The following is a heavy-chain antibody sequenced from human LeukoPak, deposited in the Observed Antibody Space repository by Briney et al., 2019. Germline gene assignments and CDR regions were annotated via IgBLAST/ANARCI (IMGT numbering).Heavy chain of an antibody. D-gene: IGHD1-20*01. CDR1: GGTFSSYA. V-gene: IGHV1-2*02. Sequence: ASVKVSCKASGGTFSSYAISWVRQAPGQGLEWMGWINPNSGGTNYAQKFQGRVTMTRDTSISTAYMELSRLRSDDTAVYYCARDITNWNFDYWGQGTLVTVSS. CDR2: INPNSGGT. J-gene: IGHJ4*02. CDR3: ARDITNWNFDY.